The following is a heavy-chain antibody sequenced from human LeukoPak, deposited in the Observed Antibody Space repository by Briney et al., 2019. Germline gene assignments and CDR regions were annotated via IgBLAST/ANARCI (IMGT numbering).Heavy chain of an antibody. D-gene: IGHD3-10*01. CDR1: GGSISSYY. Sequence: SETLSLTCTVSGGSISSYYLRWIRQPPGKGLEWMGYIYYSGSTNYNPSLKNGVTISVETSKNQFFLQQSTVTAADEPVYFCARIVMVRGVSFDPWGQGTLVTVSS. CDR2: IYYSGST. CDR3: ARIVMVRGVSFDP. J-gene: IGHJ5*02. V-gene: IGHV4-59*01.